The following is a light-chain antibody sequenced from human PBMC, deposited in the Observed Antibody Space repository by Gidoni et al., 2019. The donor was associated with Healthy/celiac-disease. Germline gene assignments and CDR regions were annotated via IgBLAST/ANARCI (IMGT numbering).Light chain of an antibody. CDR2: DAS. J-gene: IGKJ2*01. CDR3: QQSYSTPNT. CDR1: QSISSY. Sequence: DIQMTQPPSSLSASVGERVTITCRASQSISSYLNWYQQQPGKAPKRLIYDASSLQSGVPSRFSGSGSGTDFTLTISSLQPEDCATYYCQQSYSTPNTFGQGTKLEIK. V-gene: IGKV1-39*01.